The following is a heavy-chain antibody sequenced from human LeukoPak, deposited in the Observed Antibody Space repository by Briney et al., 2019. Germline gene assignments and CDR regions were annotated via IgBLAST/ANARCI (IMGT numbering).Heavy chain of an antibody. Sequence: ASVKVSCKASGYTFTGYHMHWVRQAPGQGLEWMGWIKPSSGATNYAQKFRGRVTMTRDTSNRTSYMELSRLRSDDTALYYCASCYYDSSGYYYFDYWGQGTLVTVSS. CDR3: ASCYYDSSGYYYFDY. CDR2: IKPSSGAT. V-gene: IGHV1-2*02. CDR1: GYTFTGYH. D-gene: IGHD3-22*01. J-gene: IGHJ4*02.